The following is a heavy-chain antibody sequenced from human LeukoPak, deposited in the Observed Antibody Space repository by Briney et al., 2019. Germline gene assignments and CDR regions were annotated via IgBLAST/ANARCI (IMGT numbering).Heavy chain of an antibody. D-gene: IGHD6-19*01. CDR1: GFPFSSYA. V-gene: IGHV3-30-3*01. CDR3: ARDLWQWLVEPFDY. CDR2: ISYDGSNK. J-gene: IGHJ4*02. Sequence: GSLRLSCAASGFPFSSYAMHWVRQAPGKGLGGGAVISYDGSNKYYADSVKGRFTISRDNSKNTLYLQMNSLRAEDTAVYYCARDLWQWLVEPFDYWGQGTLVTVSS.